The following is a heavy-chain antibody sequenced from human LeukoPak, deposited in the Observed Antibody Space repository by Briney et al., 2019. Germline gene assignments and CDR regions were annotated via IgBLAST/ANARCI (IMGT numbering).Heavy chain of an antibody. Sequence: TSETLSLTCAVYGGSFSGDYWSWIRQPPGKGLEWIGDINRSGRAVYNTSLKSRVIISVDTSKNQFSLKVNSVTAADTAVYYCARHKIVITMLGVHRWFDPWGQGTLVAVSS. CDR2: INRSGRA. D-gene: IGHD3-3*01. V-gene: IGHV4-34*01. CDR1: GGSFSGDY. CDR3: ARHKIVITMLGVHRWFDP. J-gene: IGHJ5*02.